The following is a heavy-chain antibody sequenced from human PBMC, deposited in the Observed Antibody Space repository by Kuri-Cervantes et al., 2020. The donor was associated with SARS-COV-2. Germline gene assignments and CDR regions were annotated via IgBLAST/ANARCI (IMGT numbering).Heavy chain of an antibody. CDR3: AKERWSEVGATPFDY. CDR2: ISGSGGST. CDR1: GFTFSSYA. Sequence: GESLKISCAASGFTFSSYAMSWVRQAPGKGLEWVSAISGSGGSTYYADSVKGRFTISRDNSKNTLYLRMNSLRAEDTAVYYCAKERWSEVGATPFDYWGQGTLVTVSS. V-gene: IGHV3-23*01. J-gene: IGHJ4*02. D-gene: IGHD1-26*01.